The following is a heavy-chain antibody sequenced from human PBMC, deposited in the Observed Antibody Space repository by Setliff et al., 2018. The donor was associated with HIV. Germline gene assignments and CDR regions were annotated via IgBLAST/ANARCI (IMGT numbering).Heavy chain of an antibody. V-gene: IGHV3-9*01. J-gene: IGHJ4*02. CDR1: GFTFNDYG. Sequence: GGSLRLSCVASGFTFNDYGMQWVRQVPGKGLEWVSGIRWNGGNKGYADYVRGRFTISRDNANNSLYLQMNSLRLEDTAVYHCAKTATDSANYKWGQGTLVTVSS. D-gene: IGHD1-7*01. CDR3: AKTATDSANYK. CDR2: IRWNGGNK.